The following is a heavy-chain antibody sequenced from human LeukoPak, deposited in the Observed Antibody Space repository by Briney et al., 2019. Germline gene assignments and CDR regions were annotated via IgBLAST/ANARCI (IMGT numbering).Heavy chain of an antibody. CDR2: ISSSSSYI. Sequence: GGSLRLSCAASGFTFSSYAMSWVRQAPGKGLEWVSSISSSSSYIYYAASVKGRFTISRDNAKNSLYLQMNSLRAEDTAVYYCARDEDNWNDAWGQGTLVTVSS. CDR3: ARDEDNWNDA. J-gene: IGHJ5*02. V-gene: IGHV3-21*01. CDR1: GFTFSSYA.